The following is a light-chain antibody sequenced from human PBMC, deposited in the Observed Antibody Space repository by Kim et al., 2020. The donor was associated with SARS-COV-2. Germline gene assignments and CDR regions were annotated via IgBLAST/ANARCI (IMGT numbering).Light chain of an antibody. Sequence: SLSSGEKAALSCNAGQHISSNLLAWYQQKPGQAPRLLIYDASSIAPGIPDRFIGSGSGTDFILTISRLEPDDFAVYYCQHYGSSPLFGEGTKLEI. CDR3: QHYGSSPL. CDR2: DAS. V-gene: IGKV3-20*01. J-gene: IGKJ4*01. CDR1: QHISSNL.